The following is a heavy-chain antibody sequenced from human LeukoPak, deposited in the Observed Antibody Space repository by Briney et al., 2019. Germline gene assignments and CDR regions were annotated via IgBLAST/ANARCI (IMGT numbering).Heavy chain of an antibody. V-gene: IGHV3-30*03. Sequence: GRSLRLSCAASGFTFSNYGMHWVRQAPGKGLEWVAVLSSDGSNKYCADSVKGRFTISRDNSKNTIYLQMNSLRAEDTAVYYCSFPDVSGKVYWGQGTLVTVSS. CDR3: SFPDVSGKVY. CDR1: GFTFSNYG. J-gene: IGHJ4*02. CDR2: LSSDGSNK. D-gene: IGHD3-3*01.